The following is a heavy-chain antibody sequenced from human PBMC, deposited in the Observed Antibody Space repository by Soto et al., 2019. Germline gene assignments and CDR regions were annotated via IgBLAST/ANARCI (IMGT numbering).Heavy chain of an antibody. CDR2: INHSGST. Sequence: PSETLSLTCAVYGGSFSGYYWSCIRQPPGKGLEWIGEINHSGSTNYNPSLKSRVTISVDTSKNQFSLKLSSVTAADTAVYYCASLWSKGYSYGHYYYYYGMDVWGQGTTVTVSS. D-gene: IGHD5-18*01. J-gene: IGHJ6*02. CDR3: ASLWSKGYSYGHYYYYYGMDV. V-gene: IGHV4-34*01. CDR1: GGSFSGYY.